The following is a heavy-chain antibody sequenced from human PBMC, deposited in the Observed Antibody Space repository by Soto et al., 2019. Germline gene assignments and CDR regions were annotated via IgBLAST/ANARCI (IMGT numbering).Heavy chain of an antibody. CDR3: ARGNHLKNYYYMDV. CDR1: GFTFTSYA. V-gene: IGHV3-23*01. D-gene: IGHD1-1*01. Sequence: GGSLRLSCAASGFTFTSYAMTWVRQGPGKGLEWVSAVSGSGGSTYYADSVKGRFTISRDSSKNTLYLQMNSLRAEDTAVYYCARGNHLKNYYYMDVWGTGTTVTVSS. J-gene: IGHJ6*03. CDR2: VSGSGGST.